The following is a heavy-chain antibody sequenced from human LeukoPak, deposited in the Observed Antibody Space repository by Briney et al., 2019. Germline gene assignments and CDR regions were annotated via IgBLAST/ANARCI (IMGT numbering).Heavy chain of an antibody. Sequence: ASVKVACKAYGYTFTSYDINWERQATGQGLEWMGWMNPNSGNTGYAQKFQGRVTMTRNTSISTAYMELSSLRSEDTAVYYCARACIMMTTVKDRIYYCYYMDVWGKGTTVTVSS. V-gene: IGHV1-8*01. CDR1: GYTFTSYD. CDR3: ARACIMMTTVKDRIYYCYYMDV. CDR2: MNPNSGNT. D-gene: IGHD4-11*01. J-gene: IGHJ6*03.